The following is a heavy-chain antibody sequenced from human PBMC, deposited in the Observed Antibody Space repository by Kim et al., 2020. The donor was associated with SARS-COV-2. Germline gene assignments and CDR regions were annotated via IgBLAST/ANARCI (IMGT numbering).Heavy chain of an antibody. J-gene: IGHJ4*02. V-gene: IGHV4-34*13. D-gene: IGHD6-19*01. Sequence: SHPSAKSRITISVDTSKNQFSLKLSSVTAADTAVYYCARGHIAVEVFDYWGQGTLVTVSS. CDR3: ARGHIAVEVFDY.